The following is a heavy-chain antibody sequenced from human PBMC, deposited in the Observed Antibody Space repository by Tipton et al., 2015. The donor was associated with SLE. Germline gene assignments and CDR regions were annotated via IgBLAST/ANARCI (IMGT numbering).Heavy chain of an antibody. CDR3: ARAHEIMVVFDY. CDR1: GFTFSDYY. J-gene: IGHJ4*02. V-gene: IGHV3-11*05. CDR2: ISSSSSYT. Sequence: SLRLSYAASGFTFSDYYMSWIRQAPGKGLEWVSYISSSSSYTNYADSVKGRFTISRDNAKNSLYLQMNSLRAEDTAVYYCARAHEIMVVFDYWGQGTLVTVSS. D-gene: IGHD2-15*01.